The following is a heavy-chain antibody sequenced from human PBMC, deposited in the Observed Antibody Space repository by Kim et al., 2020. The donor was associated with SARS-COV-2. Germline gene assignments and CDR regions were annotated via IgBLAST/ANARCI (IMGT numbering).Heavy chain of an antibody. CDR2: IKSKTDGGTT. D-gene: IGHD5-18*01. Sequence: GGSLRLSCAASGFTFSNAWMSWVRQAPGKGLEWVGRIKSKTDGGTTDYAAPVKGRFTISRDDSKNTLYLQMNSLKTEDTAVYYCTTGEQLWEFDYYYYGMDVWGQGTTVTVSS. CDR3: TTGEQLWEFDYYYYGMDV. J-gene: IGHJ6*02. V-gene: IGHV3-15*01. CDR1: GFTFSNAW.